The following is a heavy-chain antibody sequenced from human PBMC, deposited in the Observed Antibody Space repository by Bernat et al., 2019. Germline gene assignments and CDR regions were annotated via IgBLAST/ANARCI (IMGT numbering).Heavy chain of an antibody. D-gene: IGHD6-19*01. Sequence: EVQLVESGGGLVQPGGSLRLSCAASGFTFSSYVMSWVRQAPGKGLEWVAGISGSGGTTYYADSVKGRFTVSRDNSMNTLYLQMNSLRAEDTAVYYCARRIAVALWGQGTLVTVSS. CDR3: ARRIAVAL. V-gene: IGHV3-23*04. CDR1: GFTFSSYV. J-gene: IGHJ4*02. CDR2: ISGSGGTT.